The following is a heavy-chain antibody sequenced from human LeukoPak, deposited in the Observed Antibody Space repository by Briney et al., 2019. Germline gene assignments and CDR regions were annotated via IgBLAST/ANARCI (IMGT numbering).Heavy chain of an antibody. D-gene: IGHD5-24*01. CDR2: IKKDGSET. CDR3: ARDRGWQQFDY. CDR1: GFTFSNSW. J-gene: IGHJ4*02. Sequence: GGSLRLSCAASGFTFSNSWMTWVRQTPGKGLERVANIKKDGSETYYVESVRGRFSISRDNAKNSVYLEMNSLRAEDTAVYFCARDRGWQQFDYWGQGTLVTVSA. V-gene: IGHV3-7*01.